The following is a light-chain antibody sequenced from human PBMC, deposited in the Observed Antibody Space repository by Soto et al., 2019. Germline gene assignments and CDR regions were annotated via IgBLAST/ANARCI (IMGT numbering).Light chain of an antibody. J-gene: IGKJ5*01. V-gene: IGKV3D-11*03. CDR3: QQHGSAIT. CDR2: GAS. Sequence: ILLTPSPASLSLSPGDRATLPCRASPCVSSHLAWFQQRPGQAPRLLIYGASNRATGIPARFSGSGSGTDFTLTISSMEPEDFAVDDCQQHGSAITFGQGTRLEIK. CDR1: PCVSSH.